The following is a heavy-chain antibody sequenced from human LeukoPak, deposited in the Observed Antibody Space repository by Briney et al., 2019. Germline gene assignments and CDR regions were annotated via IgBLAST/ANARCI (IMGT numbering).Heavy chain of an antibody. CDR2: MKSNSGNT. D-gene: IGHD3-22*01. CDR3: ARGAFYYDSSGPRDFDF. CDR1: GYTFTSYD. V-gene: IGHV1-8*01. Sequence: ASVKVSCTASGYTFTSYDINWVRQATGQGLEWMGWMKSNSGNTGYAQKFQGRVTMTRNTSISTAYMELSSLRSEDTAVYYCARGAFYYDSSGPRDFDFWGQGTLVTVSS. J-gene: IGHJ4*02.